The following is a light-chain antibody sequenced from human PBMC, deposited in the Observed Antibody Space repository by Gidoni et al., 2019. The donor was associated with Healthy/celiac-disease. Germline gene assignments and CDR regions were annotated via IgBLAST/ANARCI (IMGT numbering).Light chain of an antibody. CDR1: QSVSSSY. CDR3: QQYGSSPPWT. V-gene: IGKV3-20*01. Sequence: IVLTQSPGTLSLSPGERATLSCRASQSVSSSYLAWYQQKPGQAPRLLIYGASSRATGIPDRFSGSGSGTDFTLLISRLEPEDFAVYYCQQYGSSPPWTFGQGTKVEIK. J-gene: IGKJ1*01. CDR2: GAS.